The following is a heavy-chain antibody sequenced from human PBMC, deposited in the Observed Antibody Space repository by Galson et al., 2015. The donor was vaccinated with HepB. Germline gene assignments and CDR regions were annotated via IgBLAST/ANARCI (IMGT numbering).Heavy chain of an antibody. CDR2: ISSSGSTI. CDR1: GFTFSDYY. J-gene: IGHJ4*02. Sequence: SLRLSCAASGFTFSDYYMSWIRQAPGQGLEWVSYISSSGSTIYYADSVKGRFTISRDNAKNSLYMQMNSLRAEDTAVYYCARERFGVRNDFWSGFEFDYWGQGTLVTVSS. V-gene: IGHV3-11*01. CDR3: ARERFGVRNDFWSGFEFDY. D-gene: IGHD3-3*01.